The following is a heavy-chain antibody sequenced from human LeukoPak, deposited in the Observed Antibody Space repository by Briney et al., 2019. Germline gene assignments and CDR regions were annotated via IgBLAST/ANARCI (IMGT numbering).Heavy chain of an antibody. V-gene: IGHV3-33*06. CDR3: AKDRAIVGATIRNR. D-gene: IGHD1-26*01. CDR2: IWYDGSNK. CDR1: GFTFSSYG. J-gene: IGHJ4*02. Sequence: GRSLRLSCAASGFTFSSYGMHWVRQAPGKGLEWVAVIWYDGSNKYYADSVKGRFTISRDNSKNTLYLQMNSLRAEDTAVYYCAKDRAIVGATIRNRWGQGTLVTVSS.